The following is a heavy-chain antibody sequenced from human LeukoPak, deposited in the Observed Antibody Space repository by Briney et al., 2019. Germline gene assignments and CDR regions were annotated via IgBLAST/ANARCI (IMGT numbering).Heavy chain of an antibody. CDR3: AKAGGYCSGGSCYYFQH. CDR2: ISGSGGST. D-gene: IGHD2-15*01. CDR1: GFTFSSYA. V-gene: IGHV3-23*01. J-gene: IGHJ1*01. Sequence: AGGSLRLSCAASGFTFSSYAMSWVRQAPGKGLEWVSAISGSGGSTYYADSVKGRFTISRDNSKNTLYLQTNSLRAEDTAVYYCAKAGGYCSGGSCYYFQHWGQGTLVTVSS.